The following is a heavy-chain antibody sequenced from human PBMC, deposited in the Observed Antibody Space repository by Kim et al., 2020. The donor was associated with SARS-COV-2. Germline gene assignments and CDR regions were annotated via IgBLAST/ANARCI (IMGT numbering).Heavy chain of an antibody. J-gene: IGHJ4*02. CDR3: ARDGIPYYYDSSGYV. D-gene: IGHD3-22*01. Sequence: DSVKGRFTISRDNAKNTLYLQMNSLRAEDTAVYCCARDGIPYYYDSSGYVWGQGTLVTVSS. V-gene: IGHV3-74*01.